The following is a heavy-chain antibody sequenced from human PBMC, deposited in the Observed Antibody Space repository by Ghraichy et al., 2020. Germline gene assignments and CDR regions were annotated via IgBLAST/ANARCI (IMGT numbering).Heavy chain of an antibody. Sequence: SETLSLTCTVSGGSVSSGFYYWSWIRQPPGKGLEWIGYISYTGSTNYNPSLKSRVTISVDTSQNQFSLKLSSVTAADTAVYYCARERGVHYFYYWGLGTLVAVSS. V-gene: IGHV4-61*01. CDR1: GGSVSSGFYY. D-gene: IGHD2-8*01. CDR2: ISYTGST. J-gene: IGHJ4*02. CDR3: ARERGVHYFYY.